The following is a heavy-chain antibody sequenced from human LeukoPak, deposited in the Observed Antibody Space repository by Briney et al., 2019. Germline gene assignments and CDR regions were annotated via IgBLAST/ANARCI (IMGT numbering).Heavy chain of an antibody. CDR2: IRGKDDNYAT. J-gene: IGHJ4*02. V-gene: IGHV3-73*01. CDR1: GFRFSASA. Sequence: GGSLKLSCAASGFRFSASAMHWVRQASGKGLEWVGRIRGKDDNYATSYGASVKGRFTISRDDSKNTAYLQMNSLKTEDTAVYYCARDHFTMVRGAEFDYWGQGTLVTVSS. D-gene: IGHD3-10*01. CDR3: ARDHFTMVRGAEFDY.